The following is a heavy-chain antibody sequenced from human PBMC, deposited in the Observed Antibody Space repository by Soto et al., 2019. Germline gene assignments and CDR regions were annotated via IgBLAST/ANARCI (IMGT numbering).Heavy chain of an antibody. Sequence: QVQLQQWGAGLLKPSETLSLTCAVYGGSFSGYYWSWIRQPPGKGLEWIGEINHSGSTNYNPSLQSRVNISVDTSKHQFSLKLSSVTAADTAVYYCAIGRGRYYDFWSGYGRFDPWGQGTLVTVSS. CDR1: GGSFSGYY. J-gene: IGHJ5*02. D-gene: IGHD3-3*01. V-gene: IGHV4-34*01. CDR2: INHSGST. CDR3: AIGRGRYYDFWSGYGRFDP.